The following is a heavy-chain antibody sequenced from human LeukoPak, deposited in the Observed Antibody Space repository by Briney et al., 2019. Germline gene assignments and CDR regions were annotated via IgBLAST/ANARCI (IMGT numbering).Heavy chain of an antibody. CDR1: GYSISSGYY. Sequence: PSETLSLXCAVSGYSISSGYYWGWIRQPPGKGLEWIGSIYHSGSTYYNPSLKSRVTISVDTSKNQFSLKLSSVTAADTAVYYCASLSGTTLSDAFDIWGQGTMVTVSS. CDR3: ASLSGTTLSDAFDI. J-gene: IGHJ3*02. V-gene: IGHV4-38-2*01. CDR2: IYHSGST. D-gene: IGHD1-7*01.